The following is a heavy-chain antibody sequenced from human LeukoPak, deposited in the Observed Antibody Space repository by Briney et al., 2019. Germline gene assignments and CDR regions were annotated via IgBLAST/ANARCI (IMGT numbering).Heavy chain of an antibody. Sequence: SETLSLTCTVSGGSISSYYWSWIRQPPGKGLEWIGYIYYTGSTNYNPSLKSRVTISVDTSKNQFSLRLSSVTAADTAVYYCARLYGSGWLTPLDYWGQGTLVTVSS. D-gene: IGHD6-19*01. CDR2: IYYTGST. CDR3: ARLYGSGWLTPLDY. J-gene: IGHJ4*02. CDR1: GGSISSYY. V-gene: IGHV4-59*01.